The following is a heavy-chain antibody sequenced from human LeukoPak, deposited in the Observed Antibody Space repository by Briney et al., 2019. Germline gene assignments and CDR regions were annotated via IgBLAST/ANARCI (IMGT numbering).Heavy chain of an antibody. CDR3: ARDRYGANSPFDY. V-gene: IGHV3-23*01. Sequence: GGSLRLSCAASGFTFSGFAMTWVRQAPGKGLEWVSSIGSDYKTHYSESVKGRFAISRDNSKSTLFLQMNSLRAEDTAVYYCARDRYGANSPFDYWGQGTLVTVSS. CDR1: GFTFSGFA. D-gene: IGHD4-23*01. J-gene: IGHJ4*02. CDR2: IGSDYKT.